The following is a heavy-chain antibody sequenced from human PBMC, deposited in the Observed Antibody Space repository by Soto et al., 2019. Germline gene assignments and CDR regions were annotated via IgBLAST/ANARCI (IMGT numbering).Heavy chain of an antibody. J-gene: IGHJ4*02. CDR2: ITSSGSNT. D-gene: IGHD2-2*01. V-gene: IGHV3-11*01. CDR3: ARRGTISSGQHFDH. Sequence: QVQLVESGGGLVKPGGSLRLSCAASGFTFSGYNMSWIRQAPGKGLEWVSYITSSGSNTFDAESVKRRFTISRDNTMNLLYLQMNSLSAESTAVYYCARRGTISSGQHFDHWGQGTLVTVSS. CDR1: GFTFSGYN.